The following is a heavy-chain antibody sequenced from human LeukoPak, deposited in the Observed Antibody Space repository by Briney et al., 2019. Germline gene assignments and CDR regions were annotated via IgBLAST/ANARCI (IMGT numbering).Heavy chain of an antibody. Sequence: GGSLRLSCAASGFTVSSNYMSWVRQAPGKGLEWVSAISGSGGSTYYADSVKGRFTISRDNSKNTLYLQMNSLRAEDTAVYYCAPSGTVGYWGQGTLVTVSS. CDR1: GFTVSSNY. V-gene: IGHV3-23*01. CDR2: ISGSGGST. J-gene: IGHJ4*02. CDR3: APSGTVGY. D-gene: IGHD1-26*01.